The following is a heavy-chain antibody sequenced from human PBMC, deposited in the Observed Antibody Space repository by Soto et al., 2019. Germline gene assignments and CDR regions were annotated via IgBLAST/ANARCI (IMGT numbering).Heavy chain of an antibody. V-gene: IGHV1-69*01. CDR2: IIPNFGAP. Sequence: QVQLVQSGPEVKKTGSSMKVSCKASGGPFRGYGLNWVRQAPGQGLEWIGGIIPNFGAPNYAQKFQGRVSITADEVTTTIYMELKGLRSEDTAVYYCATPARDFYGPFYQHSGLDVWGQATRLTVSS. D-gene: IGHD3-16*01. CDR1: GGPFRGYG. CDR3: ATPARDFYGPFYQHSGLDV. J-gene: IGHJ6*02.